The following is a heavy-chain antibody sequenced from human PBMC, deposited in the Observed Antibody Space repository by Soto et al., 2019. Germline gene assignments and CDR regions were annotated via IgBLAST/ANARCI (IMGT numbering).Heavy chain of an antibody. J-gene: IGHJ4*02. Sequence: GGSLRLSCAASGFTFSSYGMHWVRQAPGKGLEWVAVISYDGSNKYYADSVKGRFTISRDNSKNTLYLQMNSLRAEDTAVYYCAKGEGGYSGYDLEGLDYWGQGTLVTVSS. CDR1: GFTFSSYG. CDR2: ISYDGSNK. D-gene: IGHD5-12*01. V-gene: IGHV3-30*18. CDR3: AKGEGGYSGYDLEGLDY.